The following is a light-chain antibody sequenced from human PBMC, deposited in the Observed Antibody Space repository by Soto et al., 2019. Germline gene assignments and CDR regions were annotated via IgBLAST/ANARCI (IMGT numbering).Light chain of an antibody. V-gene: IGKV1-5*01. J-gene: IGKJ3*01. CDR2: DAS. Sequence: DIQMTQSPSTLSASVGDRVTITCRASQSISSWLAWYQQKPGKAPKLLIYDASSLESGVPSRFSGSGSGTEFTLTISSLQPDDFATYYCQHYDHLPPFTFGPGTKVAIK. CDR3: QHYDHLPPFT. CDR1: QSISSW.